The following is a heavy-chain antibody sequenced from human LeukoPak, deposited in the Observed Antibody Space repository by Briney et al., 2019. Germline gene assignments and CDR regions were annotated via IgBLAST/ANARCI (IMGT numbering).Heavy chain of an antibody. J-gene: IGHJ4*02. Sequence: GMSLRLSCAASGFTFNTYGMHWVRQTPGKGLEGVAVIWFDGSKIYYTDSVKGRFTISRDNSKNTLFLQMSSLRAEDSGVYYCARDLAKGRYFDYWGQGTLVTVSS. V-gene: IGHV3-33*01. D-gene: IGHD1-26*01. CDR2: IWFDGSKI. CDR1: GFTFNTYG. CDR3: ARDLAKGRYFDY.